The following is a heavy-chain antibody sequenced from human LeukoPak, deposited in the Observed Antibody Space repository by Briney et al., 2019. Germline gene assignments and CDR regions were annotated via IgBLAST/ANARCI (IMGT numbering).Heavy chain of an antibody. CDR1: GFTFDDYA. J-gene: IGHJ4*02. Sequence: GGSLRLSCAASGFTFDDYAMHWVRQAPGKGLEWVSLSWDGGSSYYADSVKGRFTTSRDNSKNSLYLQMNSLRAQDTALYYCAKDSKAVTGTGNIDYWGQGTLVTVSS. D-gene: IGHD6-19*01. V-gene: IGHV3-43D*03. CDR2: SWDGGSS. CDR3: AKDSKAVTGTGNIDY.